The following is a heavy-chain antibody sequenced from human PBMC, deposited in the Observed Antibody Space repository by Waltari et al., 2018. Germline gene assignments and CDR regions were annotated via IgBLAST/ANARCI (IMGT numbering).Heavy chain of an antibody. D-gene: IGHD3-3*01. CDR3: AGGVAIFGVVSDAFDI. V-gene: IGHV4-38-2*02. CDR1: GYSISICYY. CDR2: IYHSGST. J-gene: IGHJ3*02. Sequence: QVQLQESGPGLVKTSETLSLTCTVPGYSISICYYWRCIRQPQGKGLEWIGSIYHSGSTYYNPSLKSRVTISVDTSKNQFSLKLSSVTAADTAVYYCAGGVAIFGVVSDAFDIWGQGTMVTVSS.